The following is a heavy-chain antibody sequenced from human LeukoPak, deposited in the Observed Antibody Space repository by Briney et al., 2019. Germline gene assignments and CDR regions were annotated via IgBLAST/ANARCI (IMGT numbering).Heavy chain of an antibody. J-gene: IGHJ4*02. CDR3: AGVTDGY. D-gene: IGHD5-18*01. CDR1: GFTFSSYG. Sequence: GGSLRLSCEASGFTFSSYGMHWVRQAPGKGLEWVAVISYDGSNKYYADSVKGRFTISRDSSKNTLYLQMNSRRAEDTAVYYCAGVTDGYWGQGTLVTVSS. CDR2: ISYDGSNK. V-gene: IGHV3-30*03.